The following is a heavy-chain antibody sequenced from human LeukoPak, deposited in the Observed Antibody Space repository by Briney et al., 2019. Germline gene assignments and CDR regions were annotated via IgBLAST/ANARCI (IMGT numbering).Heavy chain of an antibody. CDR1: GYTFTSYA. D-gene: IGHD3-10*01. CDR3: ARASHGFIITQASFDY. J-gene: IGHJ4*02. V-gene: IGHV1-69*13. CDR2: IIPIFPTA. Sequence: SVKVSCKASGYTFTSYAMHWVRQAPGQRLEWMGGIIPIFPTANYAPKFQGRVTITADESTSTAYMELSSLRSEDTAMYYCARASHGFIITQASFDYWGQGTVVTVSS.